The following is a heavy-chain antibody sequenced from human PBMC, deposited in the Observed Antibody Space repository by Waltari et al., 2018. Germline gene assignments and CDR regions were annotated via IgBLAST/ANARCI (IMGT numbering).Heavy chain of an antibody. CDR2: ISSSSSYI. CDR3: ARDQWVGATSFFDY. V-gene: IGHV3-21*01. J-gene: IGHJ4*02. D-gene: IGHD1-26*01. Sequence: EVQLVESGGGLVKPGGSLRLSCAASGFTFSSYSMNWVRQAPGKGLGWVSSISSSSSYIYYADSVKGRFTISRDNAKNSLYLQMNSLRAEDTAVYYCARDQWVGATSFFDYWGQGTLVTVSS. CDR1: GFTFSSYS.